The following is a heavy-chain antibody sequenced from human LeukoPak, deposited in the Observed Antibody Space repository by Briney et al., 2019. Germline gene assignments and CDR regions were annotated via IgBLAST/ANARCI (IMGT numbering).Heavy chain of an antibody. CDR3: ARLRYGSGWYKRFWFGP. Sequence: SETLSLTCTVSGGSISSSSYYWGWIRQPPGKGLEWIGSIYYSGSTYYNPSLKSRVTISVDTSKNQFSLKLSSVTAADTAVYYCARLRYGSGWYKRFWFGPWGQGTLVTVSS. CDR1: GGSISSSSYY. J-gene: IGHJ5*02. CDR2: IYYSGST. V-gene: IGHV4-39*01. D-gene: IGHD6-19*01.